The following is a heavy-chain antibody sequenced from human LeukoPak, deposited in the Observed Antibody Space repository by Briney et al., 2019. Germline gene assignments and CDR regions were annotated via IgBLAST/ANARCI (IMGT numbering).Heavy chain of an antibody. J-gene: IGHJ4*02. CDR3: ASKYYYDSSGYLGYFDY. D-gene: IGHD3-22*01. CDR1: GGSISSYY. Sequence: PSETLSLTCTVSGGSISSYYWSWIRQPPGKGLEWIGYIYYSGTTNYNPSLKSRVTISVDTSKNQFSLKLSSVTAADTAVYYCASKYYYDSSGYLGYFDYWGQGTLVTVSS. CDR2: IYYSGTT. V-gene: IGHV4-59*12.